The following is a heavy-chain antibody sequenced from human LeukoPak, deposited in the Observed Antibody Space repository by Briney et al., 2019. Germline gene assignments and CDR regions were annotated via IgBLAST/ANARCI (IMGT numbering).Heavy chain of an antibody. CDR1: GFTFSGYW. V-gene: IGHV3-7*03. J-gene: IGHJ4*02. CDR3: AKSAMLTVTTYVDY. D-gene: IGHD4-11*01. Sequence: PGGSLRLACAASGFTFSGYWMTWVRQAPGKGLEWVANIKEDGSQKNYVDSVKGRFTISRDNSKNTLYLRMSSLRAEDTAVYYCAKSAMLTVTTYVDYWGRGTLVTVSS. CDR2: IKEDGSQK.